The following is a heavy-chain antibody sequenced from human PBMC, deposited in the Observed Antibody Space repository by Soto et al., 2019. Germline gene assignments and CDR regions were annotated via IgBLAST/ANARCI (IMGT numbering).Heavy chain of an antibody. Sequence: GASVKVSCKVSGYTLTELSMHWVRQAPGKGLEWMGGFDPGNDETVYAQKFQGRITMTEDTSTDTAYMEVSSLRSEDTAVYYCARARPDIVATIWHAFDIWGQGTMVTVSS. V-gene: IGHV1-24*01. CDR2: FDPGNDET. J-gene: IGHJ3*02. D-gene: IGHD5-12*01. CDR1: GYTLTELS. CDR3: ARARPDIVATIWHAFDI.